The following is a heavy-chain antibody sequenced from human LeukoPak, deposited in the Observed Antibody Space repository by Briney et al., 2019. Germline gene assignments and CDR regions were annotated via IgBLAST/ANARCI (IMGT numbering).Heavy chain of an antibody. CDR2: FDPEDGET. CDR1: GYTLTELS. D-gene: IGHD6-19*01. Sequence: GASVKVSCKVSGYTLTELSMHWVRQAPGKGLEWMGGFDPEDGETIYAQKFQGRVTMTEDTSTDTAYMELSSRRSEDTAVYYCATVVGEQWLVRFFDYWGQGTLVTVSS. V-gene: IGHV1-24*01. CDR3: ATVVGEQWLVRFFDY. J-gene: IGHJ4*02.